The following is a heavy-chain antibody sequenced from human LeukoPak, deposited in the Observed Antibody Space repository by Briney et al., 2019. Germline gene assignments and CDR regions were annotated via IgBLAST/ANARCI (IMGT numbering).Heavy chain of an antibody. CDR1: GFTFSSYS. CDR3: AKAGQPYYYDSSGWKNWFDP. CDR2: ISWNIGSI. V-gene: IGHV3-9*01. D-gene: IGHD3-22*01. Sequence: GGSLRLSCATSGFTFSSYSMNWVRQAPGKGLEWVSGISWNIGSIGYADSVKGRFTISRDNAKNSLYLQMNSLRAEDTALYYCAKAGQPYYYDSSGWKNWFDPWGQGTLVTVSS. J-gene: IGHJ5*02.